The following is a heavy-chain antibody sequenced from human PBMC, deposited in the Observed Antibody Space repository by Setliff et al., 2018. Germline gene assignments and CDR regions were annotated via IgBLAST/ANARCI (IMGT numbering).Heavy chain of an antibody. V-gene: IGHV4-34*01. CDR2: INHSGST. Sequence: NPSETLSLTCAVYGGSFSGYYWSWIRQPPGKGLEWIGEINHSGSTNYNPSLKSRVTISVDTSKNQFSLKLRTVTAADTAVYYCARDAPQDYYYYMDVWGKGTTVTVSS. D-gene: IGHD2-2*01. CDR1: GGSFSGYY. CDR3: ARDAPQDYYYYMDV. J-gene: IGHJ6*03.